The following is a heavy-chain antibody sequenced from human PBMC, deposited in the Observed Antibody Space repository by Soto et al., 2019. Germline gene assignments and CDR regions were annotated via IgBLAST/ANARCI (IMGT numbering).Heavy chain of an antibody. CDR3: ARSDNGYDV. CDR2: INSDGSTT. J-gene: IGHJ4*02. CDR1: GFTFSSHW. V-gene: IGHV3-74*01. D-gene: IGHD5-12*01. Sequence: GGSLRLSRAASGFTFSSHWMHWVRQAPGRGLVWVSRINSDGSTTTYADSVKGRFTISRDNAENTLYLQMNSLRAEDTAVYYCARSDNGYDVWGQGTLVTVSS.